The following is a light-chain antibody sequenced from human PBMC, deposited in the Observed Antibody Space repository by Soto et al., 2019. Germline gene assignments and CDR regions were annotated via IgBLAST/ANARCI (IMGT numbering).Light chain of an antibody. V-gene: IGLV2-14*03. CDR2: DVN. CDR3: TSWTTSTTMI. J-gene: IGLJ2*01. CDR1: SSDIGAYNF. Sequence: QSVLTQPASVSGSPVQSITISCTGTSSDIGAYNFVSWYQQHPGKAPKLMLYDVNIRPSGVSNRSSGSKSGNTASLTISGLQAEDEADYYCTSWTTSTTMIFGGGTKVTVL.